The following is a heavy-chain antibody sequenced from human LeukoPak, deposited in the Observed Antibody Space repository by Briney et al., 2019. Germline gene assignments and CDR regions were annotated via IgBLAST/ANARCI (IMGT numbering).Heavy chain of an antibody. CDR2: IDYTGTT. J-gene: IGHJ4*02. V-gene: IGHV4-39*07. D-gene: IGHD5-18*01. Sequence: SETLSLTCGVFGDSISNNFYYWGWIRQTPGKGLAWIASIDYTGTTYYNPSFKSRVSISMDTSKNQFSLKLTSVTAADTAVFYCVKFKRRPRTYSYDYEFWGQGTLVTVSP. CDR3: VKFKRRPRTYSYDYEF. CDR1: GDSISNNFYY.